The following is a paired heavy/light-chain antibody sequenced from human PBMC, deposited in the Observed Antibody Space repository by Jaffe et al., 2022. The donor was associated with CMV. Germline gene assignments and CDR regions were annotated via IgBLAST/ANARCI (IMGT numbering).Heavy chain of an antibody. Sequence: EVQLVESGGGLVQPGGSLRLSCAASGFTFSSYWMSWVRQAPGKGLEWVANIKQDGSEKYYVDSVKGRFTISRDNAKNSLYLQMNSLRAEDTAVYYCARDAHYDSSGWDYWGQGTLVTVSS. V-gene: IGHV3-7*03. D-gene: IGHD3-22*01. J-gene: IGHJ4*02. CDR3: ARDAHYDSSGWDY. CDR2: IKQDGSEK. CDR1: GFTFSSYW.
Light chain of an antibody. CDR3: QQYNINSGYT. J-gene: IGKJ2*01. V-gene: IGKV1-5*03. Sequence: DIQMTQSPSTLSASVGDRVTITCRASQSIGSWLAWYQQRPGQAPKLLIYKASNLENGVPSRFSGSGSGTEFTLTINSLQPDDFATYYCQQYNINSGYTFGQGTRLEIQ. CDR1: QSIGSW. CDR2: KAS.